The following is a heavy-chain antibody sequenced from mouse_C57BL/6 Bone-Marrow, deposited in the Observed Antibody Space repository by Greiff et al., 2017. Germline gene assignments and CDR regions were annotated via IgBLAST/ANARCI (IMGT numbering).Heavy chain of an antibody. CDR1: GYTFTSYG. CDR2: IYPRSGNT. D-gene: IGHD2-4*01. V-gene: IGHV1-81*01. CDR3: ARGRSFYYNYDPFDY. J-gene: IGHJ2*01. Sequence: QVQLQQSGAELARPGASVKLSCKASGYTFTSYGISWVKQSTGQGLEWIGEIYPRSGNTYYNEKFKGKATLTADKSSSTAYMELRSLTSEDSAVYFCARGRSFYYNYDPFDYWGQGDTLTVSS.